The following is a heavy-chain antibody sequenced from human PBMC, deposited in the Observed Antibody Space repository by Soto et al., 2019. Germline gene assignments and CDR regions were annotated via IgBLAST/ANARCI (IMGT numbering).Heavy chain of an antibody. V-gene: IGHV6-1*01. J-gene: IGHJ4*02. CDR3: TRDLVVWYKRIDNHFDS. CDR2: TYYKSQWYY. D-gene: IGHD1-1*01. Sequence: SQTLSLTCVISGDSVSRHNAAWNWVRQSPSRGLEWLGRTYYKSQWYYDYADFVKSRITISPDTSKNQFSLHLSSVTPEDSAVYFCTRDLVVWYKRIDNHFDSWGQGTLVTVS. CDR1: GDSVSRHNAA.